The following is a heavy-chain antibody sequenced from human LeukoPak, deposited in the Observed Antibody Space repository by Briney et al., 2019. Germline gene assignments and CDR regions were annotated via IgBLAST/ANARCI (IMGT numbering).Heavy chain of an antibody. V-gene: IGHV1-2*02. CDR1: GYTLTDYC. J-gene: IGHJ4*02. Sequence: GASVKVSCKAAGYTLTDYCMEWVRQAPGQGLEWMGWINPNSGGTNYAQKFQGRVTLTRDTSISTAYMELSRLRSDDTAVYYCARDDELLLDYWGQGTLVTVSS. CDR2: INPNSGGT. CDR3: ARDDELLLDY. D-gene: IGHD1-26*01.